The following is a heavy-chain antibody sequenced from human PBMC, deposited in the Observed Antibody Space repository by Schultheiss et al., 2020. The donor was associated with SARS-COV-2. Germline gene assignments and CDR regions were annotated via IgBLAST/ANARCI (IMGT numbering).Heavy chain of an antibody. D-gene: IGHD1/OR15-1a*01. Sequence: GSLRLSCTVSGGSISSYYWSWIRQPPGKGLEWIGYIYYSGSTNYNPSLKSRVTISVDRSKNQFSLKLSSVTAADTAVYYCARTRRPNEHGWFDPWGQGTLVTVSS. CDR3: ARTRRPNEHGWFDP. CDR1: GGSISSYY. J-gene: IGHJ5*02. V-gene: IGHV4-59*12. CDR2: IYYSGST.